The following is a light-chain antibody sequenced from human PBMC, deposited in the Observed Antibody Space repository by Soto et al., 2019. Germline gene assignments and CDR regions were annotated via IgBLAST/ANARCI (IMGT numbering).Light chain of an antibody. V-gene: IGLV2-14*01. Sequence: QSALTQPASVSGSPGQSITISCTGTSSDVGGYNYVSWYQQHPGKAPKLMIYEVSNRPSGVSNRFSGSKSGNTASLTISGLQAEDEADYYCSSYTSSSPRLGGGTKLTV. CDR3: SSYTSSSPR. J-gene: IGLJ2*01. CDR1: SSDVGGYNY. CDR2: EVS.